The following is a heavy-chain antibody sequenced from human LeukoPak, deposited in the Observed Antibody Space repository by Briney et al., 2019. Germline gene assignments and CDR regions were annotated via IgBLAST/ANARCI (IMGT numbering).Heavy chain of an antibody. V-gene: IGHV3-21*01. Sequence: GGSLRLSCAASGFTFSSYSMNWVRQAPGKGLEWVSSISSSSSYIYYADSVKGRFTISRDNAKNSLYLQMNSLRAEDTAVYYCARDEDGYNYFDYWGQGTLVTVSS. D-gene: IGHD5-24*01. CDR3: ARDEDGYNYFDY. J-gene: IGHJ4*02. CDR1: GFTFSSYS. CDR2: ISSSSSYI.